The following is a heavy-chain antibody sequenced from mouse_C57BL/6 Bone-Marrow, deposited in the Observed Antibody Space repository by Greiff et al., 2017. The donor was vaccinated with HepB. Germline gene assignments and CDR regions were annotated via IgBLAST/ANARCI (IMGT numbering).Heavy chain of an antibody. Sequence: QVQLQQSGAELARPGASVKLSCKASGYTFTSYGISWVKQRTGQGLEWIGEIYPRSGNTYYNEKFKGKATLTADKSSSTAYMELRSLTSEDSAVYFCARSRATVVAPWAYWGQGTLVTVSA. CDR2: IYPRSGNT. CDR3: ARSRATVVAPWAY. J-gene: IGHJ3*01. D-gene: IGHD1-1*01. V-gene: IGHV1-81*01. CDR1: GYTFTSYG.